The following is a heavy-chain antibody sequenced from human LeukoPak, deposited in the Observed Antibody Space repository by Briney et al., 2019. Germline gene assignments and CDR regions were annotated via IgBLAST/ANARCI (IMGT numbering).Heavy chain of an antibody. CDR3: ARRSSTWSFDY. Sequence: PSETLSLICTVSGGSISSYYWSWIRQPPGKGLEWIGYIYSSGSTNYNPSLKSRVTIFVDTSKNQFSLKLSSVTAADTAVYYCARRSSTWSFDYWGQGTLVTVSS. J-gene: IGHJ4*02. CDR1: GGSISSYY. CDR2: IYSSGST. V-gene: IGHV4-59*08. D-gene: IGHD6-13*01.